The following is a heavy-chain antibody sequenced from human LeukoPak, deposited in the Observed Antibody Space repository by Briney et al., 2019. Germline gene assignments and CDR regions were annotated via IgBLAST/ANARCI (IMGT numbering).Heavy chain of an antibody. D-gene: IGHD6-13*01. CDR1: GFTFSNFA. J-gene: IGHJ4*02. V-gene: IGHV3-21*01. CDR2: IVGSGST. Sequence: GGSLRLSCAAPGFTFSNFAMTWVRQAPGKGLEWVSSIVGSGSTYYADSLKGRFTISRDNAKNSLYLQMNSLRAEDTAVYYCARIGAGSSRDYWGQGTLVTVSS. CDR3: ARIGAGSSRDY.